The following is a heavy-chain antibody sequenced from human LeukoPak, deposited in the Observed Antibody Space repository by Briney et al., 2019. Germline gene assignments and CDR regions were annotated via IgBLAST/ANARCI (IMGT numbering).Heavy chain of an antibody. J-gene: IGHJ3*02. CDR1: GYTFTGYY. CDR2: INPNSGGT. CDR3: ARDYCSGGSCYLGAFDI. Sequence: ASVKVSCKASGYTFTGYYMHWVRHAPGQGLEWMGWINPNSGGTNYAQKFQGRVTMTRDTSISTAYVELRRLRCDDTAVYYCARDYCSGGSCYLGAFDIWGQGTMVTVSS. V-gene: IGHV1-2*02. D-gene: IGHD2-15*01.